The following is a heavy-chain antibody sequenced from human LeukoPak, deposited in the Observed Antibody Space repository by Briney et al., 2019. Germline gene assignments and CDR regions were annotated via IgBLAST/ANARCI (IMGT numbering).Heavy chain of an antibody. D-gene: IGHD5/OR15-5a*01. V-gene: IGHV3-30*04. J-gene: IGHJ5*02. CDR1: GFTFSSYA. Sequence: GRSLRLSCAVSGFTFSSYAMHWVRQAPGKGLEWVAVISYDGSNKYYADSVKGRFIISRDNSKNTVYLQMNSLRSEDTAVYYCARPAAGFYAWFDPWGQGTLVTVSS. CDR2: ISYDGSNK. CDR3: ARPAAGFYAWFDP.